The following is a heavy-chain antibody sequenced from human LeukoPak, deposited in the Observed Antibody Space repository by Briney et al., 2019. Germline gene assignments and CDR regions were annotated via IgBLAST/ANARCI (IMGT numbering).Heavy chain of an antibody. V-gene: IGHV4-34*01. Sequence: SETLSLTCAVYGGPFSGYYWSWIRQPPGKGLEWIGEINHSGSTNYNPSLKSRVTISVDTSKNQFSLKLSSVTAADTAVYHCASLRERSYYARGFDYWGRGTLVTVSS. D-gene: IGHD1-26*01. CDR3: ASLRERSYYARGFDY. CDR1: GGPFSGYY. CDR2: INHSGST. J-gene: IGHJ4*02.